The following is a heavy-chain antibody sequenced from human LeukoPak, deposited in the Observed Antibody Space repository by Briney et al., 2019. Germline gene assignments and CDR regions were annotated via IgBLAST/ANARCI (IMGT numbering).Heavy chain of an antibody. Sequence: SQTLSLTCTVSGGSISSGDYYWSWIRQPPGKGLEWIGYIYYSGSTYYNPPLKSRVTISVDTSKNQFSLKLSSVTAADTAVYYCARDSKGAFDIWGQGTMVTVPS. J-gene: IGHJ3*02. CDR2: IYYSGST. V-gene: IGHV4-30-4*01. CDR1: GGSISSGDYY. CDR3: ARDSKGAFDI.